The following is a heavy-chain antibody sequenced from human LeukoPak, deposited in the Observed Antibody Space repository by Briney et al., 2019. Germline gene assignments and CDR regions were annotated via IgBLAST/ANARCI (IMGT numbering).Heavy chain of an antibody. J-gene: IGHJ4*02. V-gene: IGHV3-7*01. CDR1: GFTFGNYW. CDR2: IQEAGSEK. CDR3: ARGRKDCSAGNCYSDY. D-gene: IGHD2-15*01. Sequence: GGSLRLSCAASGFTFGNYWMNWVRQAPGKGLQWVANIQEAGSEKYYVDSVKGRFTISRDSAKNSLYLQMNSLRAEDTAVYYCARGRKDCSAGNCYSDYWGQGTLVTVSS.